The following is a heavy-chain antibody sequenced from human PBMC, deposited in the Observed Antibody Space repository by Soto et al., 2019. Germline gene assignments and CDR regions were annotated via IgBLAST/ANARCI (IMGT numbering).Heavy chain of an antibody. Sequence: QVQLVQSGAEVKKPGASVKVSCKASGYTFTSYFMHWVRQAPGQGLEWMGIINPTGGGTRYAPRFQGRVTMTRDTSTSTDFMELSSLIYEDTAVYFCARGRGGGYGLDVW. V-gene: IGHV1-46*01. CDR1: GYTFTSYF. CDR2: INPTGGGT. CDR3: ARGRGGGYGLDV. J-gene: IGHJ6*01. D-gene: IGHD3-16*01.